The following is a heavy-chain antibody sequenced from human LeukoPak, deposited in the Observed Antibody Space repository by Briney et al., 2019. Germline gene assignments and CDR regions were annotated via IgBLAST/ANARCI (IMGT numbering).Heavy chain of an antibody. CDR3: ARWGTGKSSFDY. V-gene: IGHV3-30*03. J-gene: IGHJ4*02. CDR1: GFTFSSYG. CDR2: ISYDGSNK. D-gene: IGHD3/OR15-3a*01. Sequence: GGSLRLSCAASGFTFSSYGMHWVRQAPGKGLEWVAVISYDGSNKYYADSVKGRFTISRDNSKNTLYLQMNSLRAEDTAVYYCARWGTGKSSFDYWGQGTPVTVSS.